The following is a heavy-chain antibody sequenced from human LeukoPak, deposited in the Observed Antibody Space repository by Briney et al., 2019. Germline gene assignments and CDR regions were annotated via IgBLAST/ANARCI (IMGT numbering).Heavy chain of an antibody. CDR2: ISAYNGNT. CDR3: ARDLMDIVVVPAAMDY. J-gene: IGHJ4*02. CDR1: GYTFTSYG. V-gene: IGHV1-18*01. D-gene: IGHD2-2*03. Sequence: ASVKVSCKASGYTFTSYGISWVRQAPGQGLEWMGWISAYNGNTNYAQKPQGRVTMTTDTSTSTAYMELRSLRSDDTVVYYCARDLMDIVVVPAAMDYWGQGTLVTASS.